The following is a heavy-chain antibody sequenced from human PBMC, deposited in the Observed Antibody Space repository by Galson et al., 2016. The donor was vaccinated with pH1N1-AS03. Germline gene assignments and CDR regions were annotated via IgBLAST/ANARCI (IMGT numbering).Heavy chain of an antibody. V-gene: IGHV1-69*06. J-gene: IGHJ4*02. D-gene: IGHD3-10*01. CDR2: ISPIFGSA. CDR3: ARGLTYHFGSGSVF. CDR1: GYTFTGYY. Sequence: SVKVSCKAFGYTFTGYYIHWVRQAPGQGLEWMGGISPIFGSANHAQKFQGRVTITADIFTNTAYMELSGLSSEDTAVYYCARGLTYHFGSGSVFWGQGTLVTVSS.